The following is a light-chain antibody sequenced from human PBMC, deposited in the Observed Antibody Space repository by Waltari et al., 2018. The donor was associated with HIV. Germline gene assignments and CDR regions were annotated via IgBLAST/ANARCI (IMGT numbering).Light chain of an antibody. V-gene: IGLV1-47*01. J-gene: IGLJ2*01. Sequence: QSVLTQPPSTSGTPGQSVTITCSGSSSNIGSNFVYWYQQVPGTAPQLLISRNSQRPSGVPDRFSGSKSGTSASLAISGLRAEDEADYYCAAWDDSLSGGVFGGGTKLTVL. CDR1: SSNIGSNF. CDR3: AAWDDSLSGGV. CDR2: RNS.